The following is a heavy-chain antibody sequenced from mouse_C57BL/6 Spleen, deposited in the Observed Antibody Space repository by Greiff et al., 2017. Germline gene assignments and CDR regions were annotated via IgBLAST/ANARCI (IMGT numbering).Heavy chain of an antibody. CDR3: ARSYDYDYYFDY. D-gene: IGHD2-4*01. J-gene: IGHJ2*01. Sequence: EVMLVESGGGLVKPGGSLKLSCAASGFTFSSYAMSWVRQTPEKRLEWVATISDGGSYTYYPDNVKGRFTISRDNAKNNLYLQMSHLKSEDTAMYYFARSYDYDYYFDYWGQGTTLTVSS. CDR1: GFTFSSYA. CDR2: ISDGGSYT. V-gene: IGHV5-4*03.